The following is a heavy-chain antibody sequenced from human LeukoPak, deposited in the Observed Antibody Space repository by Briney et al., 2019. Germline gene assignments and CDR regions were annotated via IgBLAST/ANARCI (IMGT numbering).Heavy chain of an antibody. J-gene: IGHJ6*02. V-gene: IGHV3-48*04. CDR1: GFTFSSYS. D-gene: IGHD6-13*01. CDR2: ISSSSSTI. Sequence: GGSLRLSCAASGFTFSSYSMNWVRQAPGKGLEWVSYISSSSSTIYYADSVKGRFTISRDNAKNSLYLQMNSLRAEDTAVYYCAKDIGMAAAGPPGYYYYGMDVWGQGTTVTVSS. CDR3: AKDIGMAAAGPPGYYYYGMDV.